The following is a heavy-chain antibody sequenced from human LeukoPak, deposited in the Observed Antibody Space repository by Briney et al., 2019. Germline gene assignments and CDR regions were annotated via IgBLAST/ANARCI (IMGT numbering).Heavy chain of an antibody. V-gene: IGHV4-31*11. J-gene: IGHJ4*02. CDR2: IYYSGRT. D-gene: IGHD4-17*01. CDR3: ARSSDYGDYD. Sequence: PSETLSLTCAVSGGSVNSGGYYWTWIRQHPGKGLEWLGYIYYSGRTYYNPSLKSRITVSLDTSKNQFSLNLTSVSAADTAFYFCARSSDYGDYDWGQGTLITVSS. CDR1: GGSVNSGGYY.